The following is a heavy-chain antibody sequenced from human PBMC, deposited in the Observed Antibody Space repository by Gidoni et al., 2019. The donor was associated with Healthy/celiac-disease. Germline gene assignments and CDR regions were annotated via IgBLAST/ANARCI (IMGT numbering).Heavy chain of an antibody. D-gene: IGHD3-22*01. CDR1: GFSLSNARLG. CDR2: IFSNDEK. J-gene: IGHJ4*02. V-gene: IGHV2-26*01. CDR3: AALGVYYDSSGYYWGFDY. Sequence: QVTLKESGPVLVKPTETLTLTCTVSGFSLSNARLGVSWIRQPPGKALEWLAHIFSNDEKSYSTSLKSRLTISKDTSKSQVVLTMTNMDPVDTATYYCAALGVYYDSSGYYWGFDYWGQGTLVTVSS.